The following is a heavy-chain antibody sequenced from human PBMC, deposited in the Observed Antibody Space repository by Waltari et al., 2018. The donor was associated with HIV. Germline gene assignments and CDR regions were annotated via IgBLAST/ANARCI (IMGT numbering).Heavy chain of an antibody. V-gene: IGHV3-23*01. CDR2: ISGSGGGT. CDR1: GFAFSTYA. J-gene: IGHJ4*02. Sequence: EVQLLESGGGLVQPGGSLSLSCAASGFAFSTYAMSWVRQAPGKGLEWVSAISGSGGGTYYADSVKGRFTISRDNSKNTVHLQMNSLRAEDTAVYYCAKRDGSNYGHGFDCWGQGTLVTVSS. D-gene: IGHD5-18*01. CDR3: AKRDGSNYGHGFDC.